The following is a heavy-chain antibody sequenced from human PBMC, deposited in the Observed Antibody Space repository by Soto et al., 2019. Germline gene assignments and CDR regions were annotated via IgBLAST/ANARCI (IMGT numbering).Heavy chain of an antibody. V-gene: IGHV3-30-3*01. CDR3: ARDSNDFWSAPGYYYGMDV. CDR1: GFTFSSYA. Sequence: LRLSCAASGFTFSSYAMHWVRQAPGKGLEWVAVISYDGSNKYYADSVKGRFTISRDNSKNTLYLQMNSLRAEDTAVYYCARDSNDFWSAPGYYYGMDVWGQGTTVTVSS. D-gene: IGHD3-3*01. CDR2: ISYDGSNK. J-gene: IGHJ6*02.